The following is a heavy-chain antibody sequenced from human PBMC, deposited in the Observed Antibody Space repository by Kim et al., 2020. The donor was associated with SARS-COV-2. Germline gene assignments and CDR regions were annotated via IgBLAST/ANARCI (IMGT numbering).Heavy chain of an antibody. Sequence: GGSLRLSCAASGFTFSSYGMHWVRQAPGKGLEWVAVISYDGSNKYYADSVKGRFTISRDNSKNTLYLQMNSLRAEDTAVYYCAKDSSSSLSYFDYWGQGTLVTVSS. CDR1: GFTFSSYG. J-gene: IGHJ4*02. V-gene: IGHV3-30*18. D-gene: IGHD6-6*01. CDR3: AKDSSSSLSYFDY. CDR2: ISYDGSNK.